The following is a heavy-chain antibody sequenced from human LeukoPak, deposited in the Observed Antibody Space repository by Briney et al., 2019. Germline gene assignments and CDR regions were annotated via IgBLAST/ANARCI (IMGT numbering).Heavy chain of an antibody. CDR3: ARSRLSSWYLDY. CDR1: GFSFSNYN. V-gene: IGHV3-48*04. D-gene: IGHD6-13*01. Sequence: GRSLRLSCAASGFSFSNYNINWVRQAPGKGLEWISYISGSSSSIYYADSVKGRFTFFRDNAKNSLYLQMNSLRAEDTAVYYCARSRLSSWYLDYWGQGTLVTVSS. CDR2: ISGSSSSI. J-gene: IGHJ4*02.